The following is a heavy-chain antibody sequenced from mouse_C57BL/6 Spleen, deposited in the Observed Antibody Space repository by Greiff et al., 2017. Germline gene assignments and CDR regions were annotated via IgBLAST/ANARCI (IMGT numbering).Heavy chain of an antibody. V-gene: IGHV5-4*03. Sequence: EVKLVESGGGLVKPGGSLKLSCAASGFTFSSYAMSWVRQTPEKRLEWVATISDGGSYTYYPDNVKGRFTISRDNAKNNLYLQMSHLKSEDTAMYYCARGELGYWYFEVWGTGTTVTVSS. CDR2: ISDGGSYT. D-gene: IGHD4-1*01. J-gene: IGHJ1*03. CDR1: GFTFSSYA. CDR3: ARGELGYWYFEV.